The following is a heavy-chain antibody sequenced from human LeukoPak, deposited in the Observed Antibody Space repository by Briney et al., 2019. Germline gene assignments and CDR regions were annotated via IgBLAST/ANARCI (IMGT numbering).Heavy chain of an antibody. Sequence: ASVKVSCKASGYTFTSYGISWVRQAPGQGLEWMGWISGYNGNTNYAQKFQGTVTMTTDTSTSTAYMELRSLRSDDTAVYYCARTYSSSWWGSYYYMDVWGKGTTVTVS. V-gene: IGHV1-18*01. CDR2: ISGYNGNT. CDR1: GYTFTSYG. CDR3: ARTYSSSWWGSYYYMDV. J-gene: IGHJ6*03. D-gene: IGHD6-13*01.